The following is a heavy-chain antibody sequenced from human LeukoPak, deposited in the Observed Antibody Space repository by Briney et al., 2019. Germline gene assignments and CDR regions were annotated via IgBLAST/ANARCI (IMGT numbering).Heavy chain of an antibody. CDR1: GGTFSSYA. D-gene: IGHD6-19*01. V-gene: IGHV1-69*13. Sequence: GASVKVSCKASGGTFSSYAISWVRRAPGQGLEWMGGIIPIFGTANYAQKFQGRVTITADESTSTAYMELSSLRSEDTAVYYCARVSGWDLYFDYWGQGTLVTVSS. CDR2: IIPIFGTA. CDR3: ARVSGWDLYFDY. J-gene: IGHJ4*02.